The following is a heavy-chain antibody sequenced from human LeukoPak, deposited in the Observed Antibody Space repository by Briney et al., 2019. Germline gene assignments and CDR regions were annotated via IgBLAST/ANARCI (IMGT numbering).Heavy chain of an antibody. CDR2: INTNTGNP. Sequence: WASVKVSCKASGYTFTSYTMNWVRQAPGQGLEWMGWINTNTGNPTYAQGFTGRFVFSLDTSVSTAYLQISSLKAEDTAVYYCAREATRWSSGILDYWGQGTLVTVSS. V-gene: IGHV7-4-1*02. J-gene: IGHJ4*02. D-gene: IGHD3-22*01. CDR3: AREATRWSSGILDY. CDR1: GYTFTSYT.